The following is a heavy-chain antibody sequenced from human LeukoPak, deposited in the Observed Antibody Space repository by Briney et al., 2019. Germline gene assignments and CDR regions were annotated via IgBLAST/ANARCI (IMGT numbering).Heavy chain of an antibody. CDR2: ILYRGST. CDR1: GVSISSYY. Sequence: PSETLSPTCTVSGVSISSYYWSWIRQPPGKGLEWSGYILYRGSTNYQPSLKSRVTISVDTSKNQFSLQLSSVTAADTAVYYCARDDYGDPSYDYGMDVWGQGTTVTVSS. CDR3: ARDDYGDPSYDYGMDV. D-gene: IGHD4-17*01. V-gene: IGHV4-59*01. J-gene: IGHJ6*02.